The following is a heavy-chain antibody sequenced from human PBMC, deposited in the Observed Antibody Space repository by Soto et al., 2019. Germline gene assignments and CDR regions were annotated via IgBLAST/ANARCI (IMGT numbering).Heavy chain of an antibody. CDR1: GYTFTGYY. D-gene: IGHD6-6*01. CDR3: ARGSSTYYYYYYGMDV. J-gene: IGHJ6*02. V-gene: IGHV1-69*05. CDR2: IIPIFGTT. Sequence: SVKVSCKASGYTFTGYYMHWVRQAPGQGLEWMGWIIPIFGTTNYAQKFQGRVTITTDESTSTAYMELSSLRSEDTAVYYCARGSSTYYYYYYGMDVWGQGTTVTVSS.